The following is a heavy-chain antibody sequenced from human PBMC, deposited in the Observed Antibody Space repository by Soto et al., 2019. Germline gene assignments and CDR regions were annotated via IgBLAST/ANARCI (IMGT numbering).Heavy chain of an antibody. D-gene: IGHD4-17*01. CDR3: VRYAATTVTTGWFDP. J-gene: IGHJ5*02. V-gene: IGHV2-26*01. Sequence: QVTLKESGPVLVKPTETLTLTCTVSGFSLTNEKMGVSWIRQPPGKALKWLAHIFSNDDKSYNTSLKSRLTISKDISKSQVFLTMTNMDPVDTATYYCVRYAATTVTTGWFDPWGQGALVTVSS. CDR1: GFSLTNEKMG. CDR2: IFSNDDK.